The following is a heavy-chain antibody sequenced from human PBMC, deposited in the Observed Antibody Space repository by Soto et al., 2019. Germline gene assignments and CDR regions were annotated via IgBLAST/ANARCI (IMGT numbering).Heavy chain of an antibody. V-gene: IGHV1-18*01. CDR2: ISAYNGNT. D-gene: IGHD3-10*01. CDR3: ARDRYYYGSGSYYKPFDY. J-gene: IGHJ4*02. Sequence: ASVNVSCKASGYTFTSYGISWVRQAPGQGLEWMGWISAYNGNTNYAQKLQGRVTMTTDTSTSTAYMELRSLRSDDTAVYYCARDRYYYGSGSYYKPFDYWGQGTLVTVSS. CDR1: GYTFTSYG.